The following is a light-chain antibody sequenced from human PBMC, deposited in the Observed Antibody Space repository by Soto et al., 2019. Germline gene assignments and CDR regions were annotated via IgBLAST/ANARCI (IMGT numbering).Light chain of an antibody. CDR1: SFDVGGYNY. CDR2: DVT. Sequence: QSALTQPASVSGSPGQSITISCTGTSFDVGGYNYVSWYQQHPGKAPKTLIYDVTNRPSGISNRFSGSKSGNTASLTISDLQTEDEADYYCSSYTAYSRVAFGGGTKLTVL. CDR3: SSYTAYSRVA. J-gene: IGLJ2*01. V-gene: IGLV2-14*03.